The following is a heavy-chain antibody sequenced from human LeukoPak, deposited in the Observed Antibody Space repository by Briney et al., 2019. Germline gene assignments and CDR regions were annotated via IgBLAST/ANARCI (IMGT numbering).Heavy chain of an antibody. Sequence: GGSLRLSCAASGFTFDDYAMHWVRQAPGKGLEWVSGISWNSGSIGYADSVKGRFTISRDNAKNSLYLQMNSLRAEDTALYYCAKDHKLGGFDYWGQGILVTVSS. D-gene: IGHD1-26*01. J-gene: IGHJ4*02. CDR2: ISWNSGSI. CDR1: GFTFDDYA. V-gene: IGHV3-9*01. CDR3: AKDHKLGGFDY.